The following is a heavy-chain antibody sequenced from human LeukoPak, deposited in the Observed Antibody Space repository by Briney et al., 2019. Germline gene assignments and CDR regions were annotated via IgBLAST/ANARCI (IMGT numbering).Heavy chain of an antibody. D-gene: IGHD3-16*02. V-gene: IGHV3-23*01. J-gene: IGHJ4*02. CDR1: GFTFSNYA. Sequence: PGGSLRLSCAASGFTFSNYAMSWVRQAPGKGLEWVSTLSGTGGSTYYADSVKGRFTISRGNSKNTLYLQVSSLRAEDTAVYYCARWYDYVWGSYRYHYFDYWGQGTLVTVSS. CDR2: LSGTGGST. CDR3: ARWYDYVWGSYRYHYFDY.